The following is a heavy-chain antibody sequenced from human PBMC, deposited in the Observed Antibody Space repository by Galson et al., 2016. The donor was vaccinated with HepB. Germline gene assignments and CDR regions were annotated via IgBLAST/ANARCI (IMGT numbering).Heavy chain of an antibody. CDR2: INGNGGST. J-gene: IGHJ4*02. CDR3: ARWAYHSGNYRALDY. CDR1: GFTFSTYA. V-gene: IGHV3-23*01. Sequence: SLRLSCAASGFTFSTYAMDWVRQAPGKGPEWVSAINGNGGSTYYTDSVKGRFTISRDTSKNTLYLQMKSLRAEDTAVYSCARWAYHSGNYRALDYWGQGTLVTVSS. D-gene: IGHD3-10*01.